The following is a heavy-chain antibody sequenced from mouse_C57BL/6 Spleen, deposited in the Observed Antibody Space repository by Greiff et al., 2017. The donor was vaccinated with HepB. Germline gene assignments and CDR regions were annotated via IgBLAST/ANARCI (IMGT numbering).Heavy chain of an antibody. Sequence: VKLVESGPGLVQPSQSLSITCTVSGFSLTSYGVHWVRQSPGKGLEWLGVIWSGGSTDYNAAFISRLSISKDNPKSQVFFKMISLQADDPAIYYCARKGFYDYDGAWFAYWGQGALVTVSA. D-gene: IGHD2-4*01. J-gene: IGHJ3*01. V-gene: IGHV2-2*01. CDR2: IWSGGST. CDR3: ARKGFYDYDGAWFAY. CDR1: GFSLTSYG.